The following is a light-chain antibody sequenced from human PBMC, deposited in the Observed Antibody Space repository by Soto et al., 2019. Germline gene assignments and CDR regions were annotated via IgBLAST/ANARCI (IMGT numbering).Light chain of an antibody. V-gene: IGKV1-5*03. CDR3: LQDYNYPRT. CDR2: KAS. CDR1: QTISSW. Sequence: DIQMTQSPSTLSVSVGDRFTITCRASQTISSWLAWYQQKPGKAPKLLIYKASTLQSGVPSRFSGSGSGTDFTLTISSLQPEDFATYYCLQDYNYPRTFGQGTKVDIK. J-gene: IGKJ1*01.